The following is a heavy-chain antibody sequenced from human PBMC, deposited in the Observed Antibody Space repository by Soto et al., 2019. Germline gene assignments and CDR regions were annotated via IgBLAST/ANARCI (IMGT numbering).Heavy chain of an antibody. Sequence: SETLSLTCTVSGDSVSSSSKCWSWVRQPPGKALEWIAYVCYSVITKYEPSLKSRVTISTDTSKNQLSLKMTSVTAEDTAVYYCARSGGGSGWLGGQGTLVTVSS. CDR1: GDSVSSSSKC. D-gene: IGHD6-19*01. V-gene: IGHV4-61*01. J-gene: IGHJ4*02. CDR3: ARSGGGSGWL. CDR2: VCYSVIT.